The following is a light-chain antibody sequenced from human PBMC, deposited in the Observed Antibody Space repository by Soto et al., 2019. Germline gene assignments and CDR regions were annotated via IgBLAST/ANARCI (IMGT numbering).Light chain of an antibody. V-gene: IGLV2-11*01. CDR3: CSYAGRYTWV. Sequence: QSALTHPRSVSGSPGQSVTISCTGTSSDVGGYNLVSWYQQHPGKAPKLMIYDVSKRPSGVPDRFSGSKSGNTSSLTISGLHAEDEADYYCCSYAGRYTWVLGGGTKLTVL. CDR2: DVS. J-gene: IGLJ3*02. CDR1: SSDVGGYNL.